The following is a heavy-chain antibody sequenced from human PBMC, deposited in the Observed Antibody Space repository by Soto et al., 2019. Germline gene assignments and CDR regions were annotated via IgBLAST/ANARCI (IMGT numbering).Heavy chain of an antibody. J-gene: IGHJ6*02. CDR2: LRNKVNSYTT. Sequence: EVQLVESGGGLVQPGGSLRLSCAASVFTFSDHYMDWVRQAPGKGLEWVGRLRNKVNSYTTEYAASVKGRFTVSRDDSETALYLQMNSLETEDTAVYYCARGSSRFQDQYYYYAMDVWGQGTMVTVSS. CDR3: ARGSSRFQDQYYYYAMDV. D-gene: IGHD6-13*01. V-gene: IGHV3-72*01. CDR1: VFTFSDHY.